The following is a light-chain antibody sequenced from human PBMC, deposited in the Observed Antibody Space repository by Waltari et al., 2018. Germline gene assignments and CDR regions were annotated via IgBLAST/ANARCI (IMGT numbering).Light chain of an antibody. CDR2: KAS. J-gene: IGKJ4*01. CDR1: QNISTW. Sequence: DIQMTQSPSTVSASVADRVTITCRASQNISTWLAWYQQKPGTAPNLLCHKASRLESGVPSRFSGSGSGTEFTLTISSLQPDDFATYFCQQYSSYPALTFGGGTKVEIK. V-gene: IGKV1-5*03. CDR3: QQYSSYPALT.